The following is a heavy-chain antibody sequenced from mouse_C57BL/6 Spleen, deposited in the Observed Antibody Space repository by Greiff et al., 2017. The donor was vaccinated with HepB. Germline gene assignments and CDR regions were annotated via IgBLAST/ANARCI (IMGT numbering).Heavy chain of an antibody. J-gene: IGHJ2*01. V-gene: IGHV14-3*01. D-gene: IGHD1-1*01. CDR3: ARTGGYYGSSYYFDY. Sequence: VHVKQSVAELVRPGASVKLSCTASGFNIKNTYMHWVKQRPEQGLEWIGRIDPANGNTKYAPKFQGKATITADTSSNTAYLQLSSLTSEDTAIYYCARTGGYYGSSYYFDYWGQGTTLTVSS. CDR2: IDPANGNT. CDR1: GFNIKNTY.